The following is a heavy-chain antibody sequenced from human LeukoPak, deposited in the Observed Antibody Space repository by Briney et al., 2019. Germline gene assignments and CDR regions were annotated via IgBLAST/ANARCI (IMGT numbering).Heavy chain of an antibody. V-gene: IGHV1-69*01. Sequence: SVKVSCKASGGTFSSYAISWVRQAPGQGLEWMGGIIPIFGTANYAQKFQGRVTITADESTSTAYMELSSLRSEDTAVYYCARVAGYCSSTSCPMGWFDPWGQGTLVTVSS. CDR3: ARVAGYCSSTSCPMGWFDP. J-gene: IGHJ5*02. D-gene: IGHD2-2*01. CDR1: GGTFSSYA. CDR2: IIPIFGTA.